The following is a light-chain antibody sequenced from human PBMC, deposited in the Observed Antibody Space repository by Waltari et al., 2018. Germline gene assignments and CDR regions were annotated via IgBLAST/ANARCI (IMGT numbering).Light chain of an antibody. CDR2: DAS. CDR3: QQYGNSPVT. CDR1: QYISSNY. J-gene: IGKJ4*01. Sequence: EVVLTQSPGTLSLSPGETATPSCRASQYISSNYLAWYQQRPGQAPSLLIYDASNRATGIADRFSGSGSGTDFTLTISRLEPEDFAVFYCQQYGNSPVTFGGGTKVEIK. V-gene: IGKV3-20*01.